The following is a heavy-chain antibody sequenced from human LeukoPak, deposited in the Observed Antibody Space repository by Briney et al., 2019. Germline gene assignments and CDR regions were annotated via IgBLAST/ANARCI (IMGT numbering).Heavy chain of an antibody. V-gene: IGHV3-21*04. CDR1: GFTFSSYS. D-gene: IGHD6-19*01. Sequence: GGSLRLSCAASGFTFSSYSMNWVRQAPGKGLEWVSSISSSSSYIYYADSVKGRFTISGDNAKNSLYLQMNSLRAEDTAVYYCARDEQWLVHIDYWGQGTLVTVSS. CDR2: ISSSSSYI. CDR3: ARDEQWLVHIDY. J-gene: IGHJ4*02.